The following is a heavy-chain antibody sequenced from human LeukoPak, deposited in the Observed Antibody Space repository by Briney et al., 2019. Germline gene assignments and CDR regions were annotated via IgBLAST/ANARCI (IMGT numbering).Heavy chain of an antibody. V-gene: IGHV7-4-1*02. CDR3: ARMPPYSSSWYPNYYYYGMDV. Sequence: ASVKVSCKASGYTFTSYAMNWVRQAPGQGLEWMGWINTNTGNPTYAQGSTGRFVFSLDTSVSTAYLQISSLKAEDTAVYYCARMPPYSSSWYPNYYYYGMDVWGQGTTVTVSS. D-gene: IGHD6-13*01. CDR2: INTNTGNP. J-gene: IGHJ6*02. CDR1: GYTFTSYA.